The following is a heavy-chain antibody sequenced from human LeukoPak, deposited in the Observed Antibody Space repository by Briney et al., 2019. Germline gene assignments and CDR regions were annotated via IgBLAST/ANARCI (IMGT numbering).Heavy chain of an antibody. CDR1: GFTFSSYW. J-gene: IGHJ4*02. Sequence: GGSLRLSCAASGFTFSSYWMSWVRQAPGKGLEWVANIKQDGSEKYYVDSVKGRFTISRDNAKNSLYLQMNSPRAEDTAVYYCVRLGSTSPGNWYKLFDQWGRGTLVTVSS. V-gene: IGHV3-7*03. CDR3: VRLGSTSPGNWYKLFDQ. D-gene: IGHD2-2*01. CDR2: IKQDGSEK.